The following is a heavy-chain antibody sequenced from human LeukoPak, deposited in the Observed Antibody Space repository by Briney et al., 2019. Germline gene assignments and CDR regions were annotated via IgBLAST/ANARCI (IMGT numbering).Heavy chain of an antibody. V-gene: IGHV3-21*01. CDR1: GFTFSSYS. CDR2: ISSSSSYI. J-gene: IGHJ4*02. Sequence: GGSLRLSCAASGFTFSSYSMNWVRQAPGKGLEWVSSISSSSSYIYYADSVKGRFTISRDNSKNTLYLQMNSLRAEDTAVYYCARDGDSGDTPYFDYWGQGTLVTVSS. D-gene: IGHD7-27*01. CDR3: ARDGDSGDTPYFDY.